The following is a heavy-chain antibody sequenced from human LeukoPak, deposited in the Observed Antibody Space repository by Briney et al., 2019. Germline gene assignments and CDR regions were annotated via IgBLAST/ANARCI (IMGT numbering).Heavy chain of an antibody. V-gene: IGHV3-30*02. CDR2: IQFDGSYE. CDR1: GFTFGSSA. CDR3: ATHCSGTACHRDY. J-gene: IGHJ4*02. Sequence: GGSLRLSCAASGFTFGSSAMHWVRQAPGKGLECVAFIQFDGSYELYSDSVKGRFTISRDNSKNTLYLEMNSLRPEDTSVYYCATHCSGTACHRDYWGQGTLVTVSS. D-gene: IGHD2-2*01.